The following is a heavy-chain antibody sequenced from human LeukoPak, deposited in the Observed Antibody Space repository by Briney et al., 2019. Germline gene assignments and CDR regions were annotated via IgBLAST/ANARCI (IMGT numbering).Heavy chain of an antibody. CDR2: INLRGGST. CDR3: AREDADYTFSFDF. CDR1: GYTFTRNY. J-gene: IGHJ4*02. V-gene: IGHV1-46*01. Sequence: ASVKVSCKASGYTFTRNYMHWVRHAPGQGLEWMGIINLRGGSTTYAQKFQGRLTMTRDTSTSTVYMELSSLRSEDTAVYYCAREDADYTFSFDFWGQGTLVTVSS. D-gene: IGHD4-17*01.